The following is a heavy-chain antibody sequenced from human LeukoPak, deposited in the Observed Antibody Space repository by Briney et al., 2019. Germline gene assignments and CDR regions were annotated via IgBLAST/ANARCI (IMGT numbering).Heavy chain of an antibody. D-gene: IGHD6-13*01. V-gene: IGHV4-34*01. J-gene: IGHJ6*04. CDR1: GGSFRGYY. CDR3: AREHSSSWYPIYYYYGMDD. CDR2: INHSGST. Sequence: SETLSLTCAVYGGSFRGYYWNWIRQPPGKGLEWIGEINHSGSTNYNPSLKSRVTISVDTSKNQFSLKLSSVTAADTAVYYCAREHSSSWYPIYYYYGMDDWGKGTTVTVPS.